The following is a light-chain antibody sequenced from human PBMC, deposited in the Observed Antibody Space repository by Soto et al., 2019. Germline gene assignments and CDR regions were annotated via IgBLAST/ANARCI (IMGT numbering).Light chain of an antibody. J-gene: IGKJ1*01. CDR3: QHYNNYSQA. CDR2: SAS. V-gene: IGKV1-5*01. CDR1: QIVSSR. Sequence: EIEMTQSPSTLSGSIGERVTISCRASQIVSSRLAWYQQKPGQAPELLIYSASTITTGIPARFSGSGSGTEFTLTISSLQSDDFATYYCQHYNNYSQAFGQGTKVDIK.